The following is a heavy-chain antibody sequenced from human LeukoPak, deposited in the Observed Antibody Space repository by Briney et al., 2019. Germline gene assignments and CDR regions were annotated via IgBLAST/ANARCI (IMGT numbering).Heavy chain of an antibody. V-gene: IGHV3-30-3*01. D-gene: IGHD3-22*01. CDR3: ARGDYYDSSDY. CDR2: ISYDGSNK. J-gene: IGHJ4*02. CDR1: GFTFSSYA. Sequence: PGGSLRLSCAASGFTFSSYAMHWVRQAPGKGLEWVAVISYDGSNKYYADSVKGRFTISRDNSKNTLYLQMNSLRAEDTAVCYCARGDYYDSSDYWGQGTLVTVSS.